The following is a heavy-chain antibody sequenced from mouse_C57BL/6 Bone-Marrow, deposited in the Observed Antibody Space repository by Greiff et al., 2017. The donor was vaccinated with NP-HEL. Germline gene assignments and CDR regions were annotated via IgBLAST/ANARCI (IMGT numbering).Heavy chain of an antibody. V-gene: IGHV3-6*01. CDR3: ARAYSNYYAMDY. J-gene: IGHJ4*01. Sequence: VQLKESGPGLVKPSQSLSLTCSVTGYSITSGYYWNWIRQFPGNKLEWMGYISYDGSNNYNPSLKNRISITRDTSKNQFFLKLSSVTTEDTATYYGARAYSNYYAMDYWGQGTSVTVSS. CDR1: GYSITSGYY. D-gene: IGHD2-5*01. CDR2: ISYDGSN.